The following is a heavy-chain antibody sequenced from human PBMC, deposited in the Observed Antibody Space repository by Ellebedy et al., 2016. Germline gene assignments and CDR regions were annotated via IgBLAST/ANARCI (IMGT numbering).Heavy chain of an antibody. CDR3: ARVGITGTDPHYYYYYYMDV. D-gene: IGHD1-20*01. CDR1: GFTFSSYS. CDR2: ISSSSSYI. J-gene: IGHJ6*03. Sequence: GESLKISCAASGFTFSSYSMNWVRQAPGKGLEWVSSISSSSSYIYYADSVKGRFTISRDNAKNSLYLQMNSLRAEDTAVYYCARVGITGTDPHYYYYYYMDVWGKGTTVTVSS. V-gene: IGHV3-21*01.